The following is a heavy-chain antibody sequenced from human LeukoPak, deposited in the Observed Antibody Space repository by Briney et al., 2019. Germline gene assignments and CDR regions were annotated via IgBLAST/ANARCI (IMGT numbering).Heavy chain of an antibody. CDR1: GFTISSYS. V-gene: IGHV3-48*02. Sequence: GGSLRLSCAASGFTISSYSMNWVRQAPGKGLEWVSHISSSGTTIYYADSVKGRFTISRDNAKNSLYLQMNSLRDEDTAVYYCARVFWEKDGFIGAFDIWGQGTMVTVSS. D-gene: IGHD3-3*01. J-gene: IGHJ3*02. CDR3: ARVFWEKDGFIGAFDI. CDR2: ISSSGTTI.